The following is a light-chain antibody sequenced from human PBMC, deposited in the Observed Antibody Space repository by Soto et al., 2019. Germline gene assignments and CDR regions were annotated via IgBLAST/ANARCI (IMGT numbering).Light chain of an antibody. CDR2: DDS. Sequence: SYELTQPPSVSVAPGQTATITCGGNNIGSKSVHWYQQKPGQAPVLVVYDDSDRPSGIPERFSGSNSGNTATLTISRVEAGDEADYYCQVWDRTTDHWGYVFGTGTKVTVL. CDR1: NIGSKS. J-gene: IGLJ1*01. V-gene: IGLV3-21*02. CDR3: QVWDRTTDHWGYV.